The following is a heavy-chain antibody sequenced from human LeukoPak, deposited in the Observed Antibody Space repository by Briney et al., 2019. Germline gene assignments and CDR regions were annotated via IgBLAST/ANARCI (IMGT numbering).Heavy chain of an antibody. J-gene: IGHJ4*02. V-gene: IGHV1-3*01. CDR1: GYTFTSYA. D-gene: IGHD1-26*01. CDR3: ARDRARSYLYDY. CDR2: INAGNGNT. Sequence: VSVKVSCKASGYTFTSYAMHWVRQAPGQRLEWMGWINAGNGNTKYSQKFQGRVTITRDTSASTAYMELSSLRSEDTAVYYCARDRARSYLYDYWGQGTLVTVFS.